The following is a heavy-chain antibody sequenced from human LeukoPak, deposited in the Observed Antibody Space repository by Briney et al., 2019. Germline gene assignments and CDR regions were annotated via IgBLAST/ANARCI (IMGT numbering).Heavy chain of an antibody. D-gene: IGHD3-22*01. CDR1: GYTFTSYG. J-gene: IGHJ6*02. V-gene: IGHV1-69*04. CDR2: IIPILGIA. Sequence: GASVKVSCKASGYTFTSYGISWVRQAPGQGLEWMGRIIPILGIANYAQKFQGRVTITADKSTSTAYMELSSLRSEDTAVYYCARDWHYDSSGYYSNYYYYGMDVWGQGTTVTVSS. CDR3: ARDWHYDSSGYYSNYYYYGMDV.